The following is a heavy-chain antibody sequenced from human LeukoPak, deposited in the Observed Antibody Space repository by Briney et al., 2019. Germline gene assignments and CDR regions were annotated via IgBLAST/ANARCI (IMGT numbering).Heavy chain of an antibody. D-gene: IGHD3-3*01. J-gene: IGHJ4*02. CDR3: TTRSGDFWSGFVN. CDR1: GNSLSELS. CDR2: FDPEEAKM. Sequence: ASVTVSCKGSGNSLSELSIQWVRQAPGKGLACMGGFDPEEAKMVYAQNFQGRVTMTEDTSTQTAYMELSGLTSDDTAVYYCTTRSGDFWSGFVNWGQGSLVTVSS. V-gene: IGHV1-24*01.